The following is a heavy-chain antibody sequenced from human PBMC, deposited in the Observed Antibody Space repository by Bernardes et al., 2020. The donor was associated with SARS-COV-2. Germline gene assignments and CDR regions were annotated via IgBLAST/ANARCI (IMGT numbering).Heavy chain of an antibody. V-gene: IGHV3-48*03. CDR1: GFTFSIYD. CDR2: ISTSDRVP. Sequence: GGSLRLSSAASGFTFSIYDMNWVRQAPGKGLEWVSYISTSDRVPSYADSVKGRFTISRDNTKNSLFLQMNSLRVEDMGVYHCVRGAFQYGMDVWGQGTTVTVSS. J-gene: IGHJ6*02. CDR3: VRGAFQYGMDV.